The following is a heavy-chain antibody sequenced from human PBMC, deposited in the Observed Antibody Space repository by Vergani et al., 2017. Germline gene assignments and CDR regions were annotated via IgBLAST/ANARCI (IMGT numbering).Heavy chain of an antibody. V-gene: IGHV3-33*01. J-gene: IGHJ3*02. CDR2: IWYDGSNQ. CDR1: GFTFSSYG. Sequence: QVQLVESGGGVVQPGRSLRLSCAASGFTFSSYGMHWVRQAPGKGLEWVAVIWYDGSNQYYADSVKGRFTISRENSKNTLYLQMNSLRAEETAVYYCARDPAHGFVPENACDIWGQGTMVTVSS. D-gene: IGHD1-14*01. CDR3: ARDPAHGFVPENACDI.